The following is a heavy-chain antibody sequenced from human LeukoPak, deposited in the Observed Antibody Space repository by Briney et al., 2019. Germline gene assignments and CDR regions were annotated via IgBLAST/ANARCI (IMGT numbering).Heavy chain of an antibody. Sequence: SETLSLTCAVSGASISSYYWSWIRQPPGKGLEWIGSIYYSGSTYYNPSLKSRVTISVDTSKNQFSLKLSSVTAADTAVYYCARLGISTYYYDSSGYYYGREIYWYFDLWGRGTLVTVSS. D-gene: IGHD3-22*01. J-gene: IGHJ2*01. CDR2: IYYSGST. CDR3: ARLGISTYYYDSSGYYYGREIYWYFDL. V-gene: IGHV4-39*01. CDR1: GASISSYY.